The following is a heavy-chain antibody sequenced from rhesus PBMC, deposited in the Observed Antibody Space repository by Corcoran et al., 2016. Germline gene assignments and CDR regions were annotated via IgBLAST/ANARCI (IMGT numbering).Heavy chain of an antibody. CDR2: ISVSSGST. V-gene: IGHV4-165*01. CDR3: ARGYSSFGY. CDR1: GGSFSGYY. J-gene: IGHJ4*01. D-gene: IGHD6-13*01. Sequence: QVQLQESGPGLVKPSETLSLTCAVSGGSFSGYYWGWLRQPPGKGLEWIGDISVSSGSTDYNPSLKSRVTISTDTSKNQFSLKLSSVTAADTAVYYCARGYSSFGYWGQGVLVTVSS.